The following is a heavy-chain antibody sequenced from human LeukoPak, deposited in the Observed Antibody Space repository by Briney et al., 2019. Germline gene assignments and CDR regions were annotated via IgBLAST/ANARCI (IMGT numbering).Heavy chain of an antibody. D-gene: IGHD1-14*01. CDR3: AREEPTAFFDY. V-gene: IGHV4-59*01. CDR1: GGSFSSYY. CDR2: IYYSGST. J-gene: IGHJ4*02. Sequence: SETLSLTCAVYGGSFSSYYWSWIRQPPGKGLEWIGYIYYSGSTNYNPSLKSRVTISVDTSKNQFSLKLSSLTAADTAVYYCAREEPTAFFDYWGQGTLVTVSS.